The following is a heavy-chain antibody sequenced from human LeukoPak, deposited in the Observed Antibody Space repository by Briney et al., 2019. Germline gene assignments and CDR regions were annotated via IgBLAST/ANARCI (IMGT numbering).Heavy chain of an antibody. Sequence: GGSLRLSCAASGFTVSSNYMSWVRQAPGKGLEWVSVIYSGGSTYYADSVKGRFTISRDNSKNTLYLQMNSLRAEDTAVYYCARDYGYYYYMDVWGKGTTVTVSS. D-gene: IGHD4-17*01. CDR1: GFTVSSNY. J-gene: IGHJ6*03. V-gene: IGHV3-53*01. CDR2: IYSGGST. CDR3: ARDYGYYYYMDV.